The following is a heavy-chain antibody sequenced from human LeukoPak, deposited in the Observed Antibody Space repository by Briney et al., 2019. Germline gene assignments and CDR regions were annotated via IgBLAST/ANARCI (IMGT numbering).Heavy chain of an antibody. CDR3: AKYNYYDSSGHAFDY. CDR2: ISGSGGST. D-gene: IGHD3-22*01. CDR1: GFTFSSYA. V-gene: IGHV3-23*01. Sequence: PGGSLRLSCAASGFTFSSYAMSWVRQAPGKGLEWVSAISGSGGSTYYADSVKGRFTISRDNSKNTLYLQMNSLRAEDTAVYYCAKYNYYDSSGHAFDYWGQGTLVTVSS. J-gene: IGHJ4*02.